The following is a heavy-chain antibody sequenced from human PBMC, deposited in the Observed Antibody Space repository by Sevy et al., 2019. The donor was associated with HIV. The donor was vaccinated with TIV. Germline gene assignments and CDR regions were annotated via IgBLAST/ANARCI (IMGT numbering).Heavy chain of an antibody. Sequence: GGSLRLSCAASGFTFSNYAMSWVRQAPGKGLEWVSDISGSGDSTYYADSVKGRFTISRDNSKNTLYLQMSCLRADDRAVYYCAKPYYDFWSCYYPHSFEFWGQGTMVTVSS. V-gene: IGHV3-23*01. CDR1: GFTFSNYA. CDR2: ISGSGDST. D-gene: IGHD3-3*01. J-gene: IGHJ4*03. CDR3: AKPYYDFWSCYYPHSFEF.